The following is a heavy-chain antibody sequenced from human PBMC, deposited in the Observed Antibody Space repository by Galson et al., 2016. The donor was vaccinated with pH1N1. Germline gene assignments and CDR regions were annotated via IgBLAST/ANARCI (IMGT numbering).Heavy chain of an antibody. Sequence: SLRLSCAASGFTFSSYAMSWVRQAPGKGLEWVSDISDTGDSTYYADSVKGRFSISRDSSKNTLYLQMNSLRCEDTAVDYCAKREKKSGTTSCYAYWGQGTLVTVSS. CDR1: GFTFSSYA. D-gene: IGHD2-2*01. J-gene: IGHJ4*02. V-gene: IGHV3-23*01. CDR2: ISDTGDST. CDR3: AKREKKSGTTSCYAY.